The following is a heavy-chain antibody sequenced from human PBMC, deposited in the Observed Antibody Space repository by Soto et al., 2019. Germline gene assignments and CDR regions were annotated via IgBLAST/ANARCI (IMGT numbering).Heavy chain of an antibody. V-gene: IGHV4-59*13. CDR3: AGGVYDYWSGYYAGSGLDV. J-gene: IGHJ6*02. CDR2: IYYSGNT. CDR1: GDSMSPFY. D-gene: IGHD3-3*01. Sequence: QVPLQESGPGLVKPSETLSLTCTVSGDSMSPFYWNWIRQSPTKGLEWIGDIYYSGNTNYNPNLKSGVAISVDSSKNQYYLKLDSVTEADTAVYYCAGGVYDYWSGYYAGSGLDVWGQGTTVTVSS.